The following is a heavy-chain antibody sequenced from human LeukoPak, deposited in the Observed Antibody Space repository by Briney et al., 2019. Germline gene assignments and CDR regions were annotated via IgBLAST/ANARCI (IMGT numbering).Heavy chain of an antibody. CDR2: IYYSGST. V-gene: IGHV4-30-4*01. J-gene: IGHJ5*02. CDR3: AREAPNSGFFVDP. CDR1: GGSISSGDYY. D-gene: IGHD3-22*01. Sequence: PSQTLSLTCTVSGGSISSGDYYWSWIRQPPGKGLEWIGYIYYSGSTYYNPSLKSRVTISVDTSKNQFSLKLSSVTAADTAVYYCAREAPNSGFFVDPWGQGTLVTVSS.